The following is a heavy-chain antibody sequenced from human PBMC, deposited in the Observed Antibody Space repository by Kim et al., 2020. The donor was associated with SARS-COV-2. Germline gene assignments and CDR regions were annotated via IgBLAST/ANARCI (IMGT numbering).Heavy chain of an antibody. CDR1: GYTFTSYY. CDR3: ARSLIQRSNSVLRYFDWSPGHDAFDI. V-gene: IGHV1-46*01. Sequence: ASVKVSCKASGYTFTSYYMHWVRQAPGQGLEWMGIINPSGGSTSYAQKFQGRVTMTRDTSTSTVYMELSSLRSEDTAVYYCARSLIQRSNSVLRYFDWSPGHDAFDIWGQGTMVTVSS. D-gene: IGHD3-9*01. CDR2: INPSGGST. J-gene: IGHJ3*02.